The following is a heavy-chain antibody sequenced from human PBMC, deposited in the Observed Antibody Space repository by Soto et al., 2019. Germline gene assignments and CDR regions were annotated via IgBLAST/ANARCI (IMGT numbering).Heavy chain of an antibody. CDR3: ASTYSGYEAYYYGMDV. Sequence: QVQLVQSGAEVTKPGSSVKVSCKASGGTFSSYAISWVRQAPGQGLGWLGGLIPIFGPANYAQKFQGRVTITADESTITAYKELRSLRSEDTAVYYCASTYSGYEAYYYGMDVWGQGTTVTVSS. V-gene: IGHV1-69*01. D-gene: IGHD5-12*01. CDR1: GGTFSSYA. CDR2: LIPIFGPA. J-gene: IGHJ6*02.